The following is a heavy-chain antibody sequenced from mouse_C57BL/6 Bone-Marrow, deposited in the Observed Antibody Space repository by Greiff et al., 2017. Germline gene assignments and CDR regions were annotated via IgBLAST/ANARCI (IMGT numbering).Heavy chain of an antibody. CDR3: ARHESPYYGSSYGYFDV. V-gene: IGHV1-62-2*01. Sequence: QVQLQQSGAELVKPGASVKLSCKASGYTFTEYTIHWVKQRSGQGLEWIGWFYPGSGSIKYNEKFKDKATLTADKSSSTVYMELSRLTSEDSAVYFCARHESPYYGSSYGYFDVWGTVTTVTVSS. D-gene: IGHD1-1*01. CDR1: GYTFTEYT. CDR2: FYPGSGSI. J-gene: IGHJ1*03.